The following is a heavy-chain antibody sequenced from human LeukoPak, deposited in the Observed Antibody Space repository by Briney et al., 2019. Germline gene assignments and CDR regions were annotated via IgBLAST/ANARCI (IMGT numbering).Heavy chain of an antibody. CDR3: SRDWGRNIVVVPAAQFDY. CDR2: ISAYNGNT. CDR1: GYTFTSYG. Sequence: VASVKVSCKASGYTFTSYGISWVRQAPGQGLEWMGWISAYNGNTNYAQKLQGRVTMTTDTSTSTAYMELRSLRSDDTAVYYRSRDWGRNIVVVPAAQFDYWGQGTLVTVSS. D-gene: IGHD2-2*01. J-gene: IGHJ4*02. V-gene: IGHV1-18*01.